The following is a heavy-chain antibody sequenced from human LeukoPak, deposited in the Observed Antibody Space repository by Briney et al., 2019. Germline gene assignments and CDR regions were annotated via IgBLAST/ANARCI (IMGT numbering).Heavy chain of an antibody. J-gene: IGHJ5*02. D-gene: IGHD1-26*01. CDR2: IYGRGST. V-gene: IGHV4-61*02. CDR3: ARGVGSTSSNWFDP. CDR1: GDSISNGNYY. Sequence: SETLSLTCTVSGDSISNGNYYWSWIRQPAGKELEWIGRIYGRGSTNYNPSLKSRVTISVDTSRNQFSLKLNSVTAADTALYYCARGVGSTSSNWFDPWGQGTLVTVSS.